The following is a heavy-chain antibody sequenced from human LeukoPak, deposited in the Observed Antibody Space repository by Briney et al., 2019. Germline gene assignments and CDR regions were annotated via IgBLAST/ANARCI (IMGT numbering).Heavy chain of an antibody. J-gene: IGHJ4*02. D-gene: IGHD1-26*01. V-gene: IGHV1-2*02. CDR2: VNPNTGGA. CDR1: GYTFTDYY. CDR3: VTDPGRLSRGATTDY. Sequence: ASVKVSCKASGYTFTDYYFHWVRQAPGQGLEWMGWVNPNTGGASFAQKFRGRVTMTRDTSISTAYMELSSLTSEDTAVYYCVTDPGRLSRGATTDYWGQGTLVTVSS.